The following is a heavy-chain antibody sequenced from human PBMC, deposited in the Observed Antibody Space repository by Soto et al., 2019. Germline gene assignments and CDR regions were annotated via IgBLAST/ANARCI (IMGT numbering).Heavy chain of an antibody. D-gene: IGHD2-8*02. Sequence: SETMSLTCAVYGGSFSGYYWSWIRQPPGKGLEWIGEINHSGSTNYNPSLKSRVTISVDTSKNQFSLKLSSVTAADTAVYYCARPQRTGFYYYYYMDVWGKGTTVTVSS. CDR1: GGSFSGYY. CDR2: INHSGST. V-gene: IGHV4-34*01. J-gene: IGHJ6*03. CDR3: ARPQRTGFYYYYYMDV.